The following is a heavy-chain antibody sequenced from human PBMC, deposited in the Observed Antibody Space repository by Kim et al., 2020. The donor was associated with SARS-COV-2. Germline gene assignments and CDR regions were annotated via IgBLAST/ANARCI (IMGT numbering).Heavy chain of an antibody. V-gene: IGHV1-18*01. D-gene: IGHD4-17*01. CDR3: TREQSHDYGGGDY. J-gene: IGHJ4*02. Sequence: KYSQRLQGRVTVTRDASTTTAYMELRSLRSDDTAVYYCTREQSHDYGGGDYWGQGTLVTVSS.